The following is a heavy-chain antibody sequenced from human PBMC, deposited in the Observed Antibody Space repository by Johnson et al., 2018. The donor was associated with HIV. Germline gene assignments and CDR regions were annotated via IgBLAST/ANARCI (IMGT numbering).Heavy chain of an antibody. Sequence: VQLVESGGGLVQPGRSLRLSCAASGFTFDDYAMHWVRQAPGKGLEWVSGISWKSGSIGYADSVKGRFTISRDNAKNALYLQMNSLRAEDSALYYCAKDGVSSSWYPYAFDIWGQGTMVTVSS. V-gene: IGHV3-9*01. CDR1: GFTFDDYA. J-gene: IGHJ3*02. CDR3: AKDGVSSSWYPYAFDI. D-gene: IGHD6-13*01. CDR2: ISWKSGSI.